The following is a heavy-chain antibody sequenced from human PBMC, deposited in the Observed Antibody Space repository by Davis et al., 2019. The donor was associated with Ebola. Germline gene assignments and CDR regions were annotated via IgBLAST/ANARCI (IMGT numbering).Heavy chain of an antibody. Sequence: GSLRLSCAASGFTFSSYAMSWDRQAPGKGLEWVSAISGSGGSTYYADSVKGRFTISRDNSKNTLYLQMNSLRAEDTAIYYCAKDKNYDFWSGYPHDAFDIWGQGTMVTVSS. CDR3: AKDKNYDFWSGYPHDAFDI. CDR2: ISGSGGST. D-gene: IGHD3-3*01. J-gene: IGHJ3*02. V-gene: IGHV3-23*01. CDR1: GFTFSSYA.